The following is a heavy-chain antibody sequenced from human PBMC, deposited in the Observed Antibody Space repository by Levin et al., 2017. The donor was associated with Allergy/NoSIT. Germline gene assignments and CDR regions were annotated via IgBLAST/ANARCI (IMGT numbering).Heavy chain of an antibody. CDR1: GGSISSGDYY. D-gene: IGHD2-21*02. CDR2: IYYSGST. Sequence: SETLSLTCTVSGGSISSGDYYWSWIRQPPGKGLEWIGYIYYSGSTYYNPSLKSRVTISVDTSKNQFSLKLSSVTAADTAVYYCARDHRTAWFPQRFDYWGQGTLVTVSS. V-gene: IGHV4-30-4*01. J-gene: IGHJ4*02. CDR3: ARDHRTAWFPQRFDY.